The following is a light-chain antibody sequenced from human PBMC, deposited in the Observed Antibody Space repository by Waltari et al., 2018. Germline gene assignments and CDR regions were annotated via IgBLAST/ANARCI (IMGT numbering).Light chain of an antibody. CDR3: RSHSTNNIVL. CDR1: SRDIGGSDF. CDR2: DVN. J-gene: IGLJ2*01. V-gene: IGLV2-14*01. Sequence: QSGLTQPASVSASPGESITISCTGTSRDIGGSDFVFWYQHHPGRAPKVLIFDVNHRPSGISDRFAGSKSGNTASLTISELQPEDDADYYCRSHSTNNIVLFGGGTKVTVL.